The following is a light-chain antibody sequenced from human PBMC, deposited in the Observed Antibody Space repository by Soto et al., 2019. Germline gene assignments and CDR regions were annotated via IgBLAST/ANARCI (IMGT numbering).Light chain of an antibody. Sequence: QSVLTQPPSVSGAPGQRVTISCTGNSSNLGAGYDVHWYQHLPGAAPKLVIFGNRNRPSGVPERFSGSKSGTSASLAITGLQAEDEADYHCSSFAGSNNFEVFGTGTKVTVL. CDR1: SSNLGAGYD. V-gene: IGLV1-40*01. J-gene: IGLJ1*01. CDR3: SSFAGSNNFEV. CDR2: GNR.